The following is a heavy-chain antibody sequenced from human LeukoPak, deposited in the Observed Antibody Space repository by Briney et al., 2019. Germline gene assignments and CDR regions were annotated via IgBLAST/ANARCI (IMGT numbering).Heavy chain of an antibody. CDR3: ARGFAYFDWLDWFDP. V-gene: IGHV1-8*01. J-gene: IGHJ5*02. CDR1: GYTFTSYD. CDR2: MNPNSGNT. D-gene: IGHD3-9*01. Sequence: VSVKVSCKASGYTFTSYDINWVRQATGQGLGWMGWMNPNSGNTGYAQKFQGRVTMTRNTSISTAYMELSSLRSEDTAVYYCARGFAYFDWLDWFDPWGQGTLVTVSS.